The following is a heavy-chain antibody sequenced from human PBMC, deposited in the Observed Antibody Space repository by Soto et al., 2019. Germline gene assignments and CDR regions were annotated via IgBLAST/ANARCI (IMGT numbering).Heavy chain of an antibody. CDR1: GYTFTSYD. V-gene: IGHV1-8*01. CDR2: MNPNSGNT. Sequence: QVQLVQSGAEVKKPGASVKVSCKASGYTFTSYDINWVRQATGQGLEWMGWMNPNSGNTGYAQKFQGRVTMTRNTSISTAYMELSSLRSEDTAVYYCARVFGSGVVVIGPRYYYYGMDVWGQGTTVTVSS. D-gene: IGHD3-22*01. CDR3: ARVFGSGVVVIGPRYYYYGMDV. J-gene: IGHJ6*02.